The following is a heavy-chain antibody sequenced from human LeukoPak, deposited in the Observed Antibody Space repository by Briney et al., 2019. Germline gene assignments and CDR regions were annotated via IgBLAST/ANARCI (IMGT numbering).Heavy chain of an antibody. CDR1: GGSISSSSYY. CDR3: ARHRRVRGVIQYYFDY. CDR2: IYYSGST. J-gene: IGHJ4*02. Sequence: SETLSLTCTVSGGSISSSSYYWGWIRQPPGTGLEWIGSIYYSGSTYYNPSLKSRVTISVDTSKNQLSLKLSSVTAADTAVYYCARHRRVRGVIQYYFDYWGQGTLVTVSS. D-gene: IGHD3-10*01. V-gene: IGHV4-39*01.